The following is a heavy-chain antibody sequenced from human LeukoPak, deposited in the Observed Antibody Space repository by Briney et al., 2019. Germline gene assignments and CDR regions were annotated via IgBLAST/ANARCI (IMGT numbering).Heavy chain of an antibody. CDR1: GGTFSSYA. V-gene: IGHV1-69*13. CDR3: ATPYYDILTGYPYNYYGMDV. J-gene: IGHJ6*02. Sequence: GASVKVSCKASGGTFSSYAISRVRQAPGQGLEWMGGIIPIFGTANYAQKFQGRVTITADESMSTAYMELSSLRSEDTAVYYCATPYYDILTGYPYNYYGMDVWGQGTTVTVSS. D-gene: IGHD3-9*01. CDR2: IIPIFGTA.